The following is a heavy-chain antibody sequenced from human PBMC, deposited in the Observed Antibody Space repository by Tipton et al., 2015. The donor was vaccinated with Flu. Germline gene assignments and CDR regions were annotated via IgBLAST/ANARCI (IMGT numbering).Heavy chain of an antibody. D-gene: IGHD3-16*01. Sequence: TLSLTCSVSGDSITFNSYYWGWIRQTPGKGLEWIGSGHYSGTTYYNPSLMSRVTISVDTSKNQLSLKVRSVTAADTAVYYCARLLGGNYPNFWGQGTLVTVSA. J-gene: IGHJ4*02. CDR2: GHYSGTT. CDR1: GDSITFNSYY. CDR3: ARLLGGNYPNF. V-gene: IGHV4-39*01.